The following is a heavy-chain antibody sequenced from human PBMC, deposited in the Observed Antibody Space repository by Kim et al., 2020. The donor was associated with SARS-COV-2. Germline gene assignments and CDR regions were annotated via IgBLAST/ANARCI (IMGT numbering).Heavy chain of an antibody. J-gene: IGHJ4*02. CDR2: IDPSDSYT. CDR1: GYSFTSYW. CDR3: ARQTTGGYSYGSMGI. V-gene: IGHV5-10-1*01. Sequence: GESLKISCKGSGYSFTSYWISWVRQMPGKGLEWMGRIDPSDSYTNYSPSFQGHVTISADKSISTAYLQWSSLKASDTAMYYCARQTTGGYSYGSMGIWGQGTLVTVSS. D-gene: IGHD5-18*01.